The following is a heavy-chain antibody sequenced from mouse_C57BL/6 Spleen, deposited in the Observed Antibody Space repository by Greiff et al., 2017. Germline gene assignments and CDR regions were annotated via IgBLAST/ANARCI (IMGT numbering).Heavy chain of an antibody. V-gene: IGHV1-15*01. Sequence: QVQLQQSGAELVRPGASVTLSCKASGYTFTDYELHWVKQTPVHGLEWIGAIDPETGGTAYNQKFKGKAILTADKSSSTAYMALRSLTSEDSAVYYCTLPGGDWFAYWGQGTLVTVSA. CDR3: TLPGGDWFAY. CDR1: GYTFTDYE. CDR2: IDPETGGT. J-gene: IGHJ3*01.